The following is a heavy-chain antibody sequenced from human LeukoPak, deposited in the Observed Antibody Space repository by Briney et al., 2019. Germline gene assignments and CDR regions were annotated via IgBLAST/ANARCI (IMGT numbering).Heavy chain of an antibody. D-gene: IGHD3-22*01. CDR3: ARGSTYYESSGQVPFDY. CDR2: INPSGGST. Sequence: ASVKVSCKASGYVFTNNYMHWVRQAPGQGLEWMGIINPSGGSTSYAQKFQGRVTMTRDTSTSTVYMELSSLRSEDTAVYYCARGSTYYESSGQVPFDYWGQGTLVTVSS. J-gene: IGHJ4*02. V-gene: IGHV1-46*01. CDR1: GYVFTNNY.